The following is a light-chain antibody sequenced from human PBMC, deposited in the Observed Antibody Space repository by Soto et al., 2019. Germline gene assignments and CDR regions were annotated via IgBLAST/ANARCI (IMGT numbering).Light chain of an antibody. Sequence: EIVMTQSPATLSVSPGERATLSCRASQSVSINLAWYQQKPGPAPRLLIYGASTRATGFPARFSGSGSGTDFTLTINSLQSEDSAVYYCQQYSNWPPVTFGGGTKVDI. CDR2: GAS. J-gene: IGKJ4*01. CDR1: QSVSIN. CDR3: QQYSNWPPVT. V-gene: IGKV3-15*01.